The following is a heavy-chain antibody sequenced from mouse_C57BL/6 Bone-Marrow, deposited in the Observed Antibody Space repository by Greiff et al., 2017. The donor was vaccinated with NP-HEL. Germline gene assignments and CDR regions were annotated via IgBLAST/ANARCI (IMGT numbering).Heavy chain of an antibody. D-gene: IGHD2-4*01. CDR3: AREGIYYDFFAY. V-gene: IGHV1-55*01. Sequence: QVQLKQPGAELVKPGASVKMSCKASGYTFTSYWITWVKQRPGQGLEWIGDIYPGSGSTNYNEKFKSKATLTVDTSSSTAYMQLSSLTSEDSAVYYCAREGIYYDFFAYWGQGTLVTVSA. J-gene: IGHJ3*01. CDR2: IYPGSGST. CDR1: GYTFTSYW.